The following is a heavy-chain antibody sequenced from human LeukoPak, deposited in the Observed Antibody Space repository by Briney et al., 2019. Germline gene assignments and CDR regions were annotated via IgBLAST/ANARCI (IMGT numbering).Heavy chain of an antibody. V-gene: IGHV4-59*01. CDR1: GGSFSDYY. D-gene: IGHD6-19*01. CDR2: IYHNGNS. Sequence: SETLSLTCTVSGGSFSDYYWSFIRQPPGKGLEWIGYIYHNGNSDFNPSLKSRVTISVDTSKNQFSLRMSSVNAAVMAVYFCAGQACSSGRLDKWGPGTLVTVSS. CDR3: AGQACSSGRLDK. J-gene: IGHJ4*02.